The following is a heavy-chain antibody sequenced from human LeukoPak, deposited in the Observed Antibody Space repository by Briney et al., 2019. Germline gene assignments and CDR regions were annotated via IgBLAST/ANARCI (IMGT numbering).Heavy chain of an antibody. CDR3: AKSTTGSSGYYAVDY. CDR1: GFTFSSYA. V-gene: IGHV3-23*01. J-gene: IGHJ4*02. CDR2: ISGSGGST. D-gene: IGHD3-22*01. Sequence: SGGSLRLSCAASGFTFSSYAMSWVRQAPGKGLEWVSAISGSGGSTYYADSVKGRFTISRDNSKNTLYLQMNSLRAEDTAVYYCAKSTTGSSGYYAVDYWGQGTLVTVSS.